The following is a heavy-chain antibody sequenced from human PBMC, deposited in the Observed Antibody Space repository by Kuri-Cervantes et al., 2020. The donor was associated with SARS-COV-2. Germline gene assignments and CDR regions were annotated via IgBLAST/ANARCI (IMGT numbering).Heavy chain of an antibody. V-gene: IGHV3-74*01. Sequence: GGSLRLSCAAFGFTFSGYWMHWVRLVPSKGLMWVSGINGDGSATGYADSVKGRFTISRDNAKNTVYLQMSSLRAEDTAVYYCAREAYYDFWSGYHTRTDYFDYWGQGTLVTVSS. D-gene: IGHD3-3*01. CDR1: GFTFSGYW. J-gene: IGHJ4*02. CDR2: INGDGSAT. CDR3: AREAYYDFWSGYHTRTDYFDY.